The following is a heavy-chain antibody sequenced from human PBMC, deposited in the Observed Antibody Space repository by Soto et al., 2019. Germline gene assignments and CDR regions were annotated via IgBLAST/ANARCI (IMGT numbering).Heavy chain of an antibody. J-gene: IGHJ4*02. CDR3: ATGWTNCLCYLGHPFDY. Sequence: ASVKVSCTVSGYALTELSMHWVRQAPGKGLEWMGGFDPEDGETIYAQKFQGRVTMTEDTPTDTAYMELSSLRSEDTALYYCATGWTNCLCYLGHPFDYWGQGTLVTVSS. D-gene: IGHD2-8*01. CDR2: FDPEDGET. CDR1: GYALTELS. V-gene: IGHV1-24*01.